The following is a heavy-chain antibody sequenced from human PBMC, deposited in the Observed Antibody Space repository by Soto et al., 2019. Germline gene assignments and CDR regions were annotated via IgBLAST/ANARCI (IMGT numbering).Heavy chain of an antibody. J-gene: IGHJ4*02. CDR1: GFIVSSTY. Sequence: GGSLRLSCAVSGFIVSSTYMNWARQAPGKGLEWVSVIYTGGGTYYAESVKGRFTISRDNSKNTLYLQMNSLRAEDTAIYYCARDNYRRYWGQGTLVTVSS. D-gene: IGHD3-10*01. CDR2: IYTGGGT. CDR3: ARDNYRRY. V-gene: IGHV3-53*01.